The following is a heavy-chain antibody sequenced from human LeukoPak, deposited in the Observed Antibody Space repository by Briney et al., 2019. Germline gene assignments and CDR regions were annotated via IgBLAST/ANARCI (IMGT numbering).Heavy chain of an antibody. Sequence: GGSLRLSCAASGFTFSSYGMHWVRQAPGKGLEWVAVILSDGSKEFYTDSVKGRITISRDNSKNTLYLQMNSLRAEDTAVYYCAKAFGYSSGWYDAFDIWGQGTMVTVSS. V-gene: IGHV3-30*02. J-gene: IGHJ3*02. CDR1: GFTFSSYG. CDR2: ILSDGSKE. D-gene: IGHD6-19*01. CDR3: AKAFGYSSGWYDAFDI.